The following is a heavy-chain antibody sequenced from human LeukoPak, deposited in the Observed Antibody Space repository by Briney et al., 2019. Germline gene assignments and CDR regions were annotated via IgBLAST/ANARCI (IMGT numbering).Heavy chain of an antibody. CDR2: IHRNGGRT. CDR1: GFTFNTCG. CDR3: ARDGGWYKRGLDHYYYYMDV. J-gene: IGHJ6*03. V-gene: IGHV3-20*04. D-gene: IGHD6-19*01. Sequence: VGSLRLSCAASGFTFNTCGMHSVRQAPDKRLEWVSRIHRNGGRTGYADSVKGRFTISRDNAKNSLYLQMNSLRVEDTALYYCARDGGWYKRGLDHYYYYMDVWGKGTTVIVSS.